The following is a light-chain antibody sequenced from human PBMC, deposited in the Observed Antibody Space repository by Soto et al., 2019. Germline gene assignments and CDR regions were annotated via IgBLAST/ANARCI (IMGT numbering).Light chain of an antibody. CDR3: QQYNNWPHT. CDR2: GSS. Sequence: EIVMTQSPATLSMSPGERATLSCRASQSVSTNLAWYQQKPGQAPRLLIYGSSTRATGIPARFSGSGSGTEFTLTISSLQSEDFAVYYCQQYNNWPHTVGQGTKVDIK. V-gene: IGKV3-15*01. J-gene: IGKJ1*01. CDR1: QSVSTN.